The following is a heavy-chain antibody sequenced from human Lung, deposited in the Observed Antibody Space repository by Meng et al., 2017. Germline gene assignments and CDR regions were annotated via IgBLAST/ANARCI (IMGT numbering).Heavy chain of an antibody. Sequence: QGESVACGVEVKKAGSLARSSARASGDTFSSYSICWVRQAPGQGLEWMGGNIPLFDTTHYDPNFQGRVSISADESTRTAYMELSSLRSEDTAVYYCARALGLTNMMTYWGQGTLVTVSS. V-gene: IGHV1-69*01. J-gene: IGHJ4*02. CDR1: GDTFSSYS. CDR2: NIPLFDTT. CDR3: ARALGLTNMMTY. D-gene: IGHD3-16*01.